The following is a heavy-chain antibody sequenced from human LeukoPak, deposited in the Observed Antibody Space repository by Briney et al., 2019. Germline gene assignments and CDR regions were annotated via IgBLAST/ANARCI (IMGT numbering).Heavy chain of an antibody. D-gene: IGHD3-16*01. CDR3: ARHYEP. V-gene: IGHV4-39*01. CDR1: GISVSNGAYY. J-gene: IGHJ5*02. Sequence: MASETLSLTCAVSGISVSNGAYYWNWIRQDPGKDLEWIGHIYKTGTTQYNPSLESRVTISVDTSKNQFSLKLNSVTAADTAVYYCARHYEPWGQGTLVTVSS. CDR2: IYKTGTT.